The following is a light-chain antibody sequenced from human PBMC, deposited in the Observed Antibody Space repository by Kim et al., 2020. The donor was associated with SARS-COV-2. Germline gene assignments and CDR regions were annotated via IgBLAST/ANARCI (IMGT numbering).Light chain of an antibody. CDR3: ISYAGSTYV. CDR2: EVS. CDR1: SKDGGGYNH. Sequence: PGQAVTLTRTGTSKDGGGYNHVSWGQKHPGKAPKLMIYEVSKRPSGVPDRFSGSKSGNTASLTVSGLQAEDEADYYCISYAGSTYVFGTGTKVTVL. V-gene: IGLV2-8*01. J-gene: IGLJ1*01.